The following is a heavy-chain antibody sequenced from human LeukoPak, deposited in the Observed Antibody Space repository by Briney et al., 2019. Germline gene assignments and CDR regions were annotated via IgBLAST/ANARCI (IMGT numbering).Heavy chain of an antibody. V-gene: IGHV3-7*01. D-gene: IGHD5-18*01. J-gene: IGHJ4*02. Sequence: GGSLRLSCAVSGLTFSSSWMDWVRQAPGKGLEWVASINPDGNKKYSADSVKGRFTISRDNAENSPYLQMNSLRVEDTAFYYCARDLAYSRLDYWGQGMSVTVPS. CDR3: ARDLAYSRLDY. CDR1: GLTFSSSW. CDR2: INPDGNKK.